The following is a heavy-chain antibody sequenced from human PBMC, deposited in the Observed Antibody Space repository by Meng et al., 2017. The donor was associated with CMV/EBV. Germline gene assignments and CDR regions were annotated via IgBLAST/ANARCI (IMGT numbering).Heavy chain of an antibody. V-gene: IGHV3-48*04. J-gene: IGHJ4*02. Sequence: GESLKISCAASGFTFSSYSMNWVRQAPGKGLEWVSYISSSSSTIYYADSVKGRFTISRDNAKNSLYLQMNSLRAEDTAVYYCAKDPLGYCSSTSCYPSPTYPSYWGQGTLVTVSS. D-gene: IGHD2-2*01. CDR1: GFTFSSYS. CDR2: ISSSSSTI. CDR3: AKDPLGYCSSTSCYPSPTYPSY.